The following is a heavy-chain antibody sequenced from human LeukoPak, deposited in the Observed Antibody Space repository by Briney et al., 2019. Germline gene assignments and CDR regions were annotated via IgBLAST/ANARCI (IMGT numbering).Heavy chain of an antibody. Sequence: PGGSLRLSCAASGFTFSDYTMDWVRQAPGKGLEWVSALSGSGSTTYYADSVRGRFTISRDNSKNTLYLQMNSLRAEDTAVYYCTNYDYRPGRERADVWGRGTTVTVSS. D-gene: IGHD3-10*01. V-gene: IGHV3-23*01. CDR1: GFTFSDYT. CDR3: TNYDYRPGRERADV. CDR2: LSGSGSTT. J-gene: IGHJ6*02.